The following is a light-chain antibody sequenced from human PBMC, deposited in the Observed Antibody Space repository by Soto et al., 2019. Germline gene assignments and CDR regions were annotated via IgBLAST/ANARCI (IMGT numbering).Light chain of an antibody. J-gene: IGKJ2*01. CDR3: QQYNNVPYT. Sequence: DIQLTQSPSSLSASVGDRVSISCQASQDINNYLNWYHQQPGKAPRLVIYDTSTLEIGVPTRFGGSGSGTDFSFTIIGLQPEDFGTYYCQQYNNVPYTFGQGTKVEMK. V-gene: IGKV1-33*01. CDR2: DTS. CDR1: QDINNY.